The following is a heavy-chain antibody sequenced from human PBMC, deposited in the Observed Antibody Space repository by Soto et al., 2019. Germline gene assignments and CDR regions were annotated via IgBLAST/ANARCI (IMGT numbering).Heavy chain of an antibody. J-gene: IGHJ4*02. CDR1: VFTFSTYW. CDR2: INQDGSTN. D-gene: IGHD3-3*01. V-gene: IGHV3-7*03. Sequence: WWSLRLSCSASVFTFSTYWMSWSRQAPGKGLEWVAHINQDGSTNYHVDSVKGRFTISRDNARNSLYLQMNSLRAEDTAVYYCAKGPYDFWSGYYTNAVFDYWGQGTLVTVSS. CDR3: AKGPYDFWSGYYTNAVFDY.